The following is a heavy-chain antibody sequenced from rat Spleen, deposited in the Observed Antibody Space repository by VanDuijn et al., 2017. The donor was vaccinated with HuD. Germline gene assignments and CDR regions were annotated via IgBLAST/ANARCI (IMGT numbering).Heavy chain of an antibody. Sequence: QVQLKESGPGLVQPSQTLSLTCTVSGFSLTNNGVNWIRQPPGKGLEWMGGIWGDGSTNYNSALKSRLSISRDTSKSQVFLKMNNLQTEDTAMYFCASQYYYDGYYRDNWGQGVMVTVSS. D-gene: IGHD1-12*03. CDR3: ASQYYYDGYYRDN. J-gene: IGHJ2*01. CDR2: IWGDGST. V-gene: IGHV2-1*01. CDR1: GFSLTNNG.